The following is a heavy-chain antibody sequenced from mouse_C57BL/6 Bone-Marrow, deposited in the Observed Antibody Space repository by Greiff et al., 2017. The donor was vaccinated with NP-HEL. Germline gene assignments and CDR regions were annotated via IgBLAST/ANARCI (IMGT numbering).Heavy chain of an antibody. D-gene: IGHD4-1*01. CDR3: ARHLLTGDY. CDR2: ISNGGGST. J-gene: IGHJ4*01. Sequence: EVMLVESGGGLVQPGGSLKLSCAASGFTFSDYYMYWVRQTPEKRLEWVAYISNGGGSTYYPDTVKGRFTISRDNAKNTLYLQMRRLKSADTAMYYCARHLLTGDYWGQGTSVTVSS. V-gene: IGHV5-12*01. CDR1: GFTFSDYY.